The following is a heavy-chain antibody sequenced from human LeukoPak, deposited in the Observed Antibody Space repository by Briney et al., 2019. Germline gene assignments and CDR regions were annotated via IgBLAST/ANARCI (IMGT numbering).Heavy chain of an antibody. J-gene: IGHJ4*02. D-gene: IGHD4-23*01. Sequence: KTSETLSLTCTVSGGSISSYYWSWIRQPPGKGLEWIGYISYSGSTNYNPSLKRRVTMSVDTSKNHFSLKLSSVTAADTAVYYCARHLLRWPGSDWGQGTLVTVSS. CDR1: GGSISSYY. V-gene: IGHV4-59*08. CDR2: ISYSGST. CDR3: ARHLLRWPGSD.